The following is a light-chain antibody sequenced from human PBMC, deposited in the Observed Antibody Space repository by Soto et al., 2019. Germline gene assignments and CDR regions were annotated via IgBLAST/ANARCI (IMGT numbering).Light chain of an antibody. CDR3: QQYNNWPWT. CDR1: QSVSSN. V-gene: IGKV3-15*01. CDR2: GAS. Sequence: EIVMTHSPATLSVSPGERATLSCRASQSVSSNLAWYQQKPGQAPRLLIYGASTRATGIPARFSGSGSGTEFTLTISSLQSEDFAVYYCQQYNNWPWTFGQGTKLDIK. J-gene: IGKJ1*01.